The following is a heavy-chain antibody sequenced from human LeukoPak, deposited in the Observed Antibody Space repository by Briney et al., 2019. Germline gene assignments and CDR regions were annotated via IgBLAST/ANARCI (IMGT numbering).Heavy chain of an antibody. V-gene: IGHV4-34*01. CDR1: GGSFSGYY. D-gene: IGHD3-22*01. CDR3: ARGRRLIVVGHYYYYMDV. Sequence: PSETLSLTCAVYGGSFSGYYWSWIRQPPGKGLEWIGEINHSGSTNHNPSLKSRVTISVDTSKNQFSLKLSSVTAADTAVYYCARGRRLIVVGHYYYYMDVWGKGTTVTVSS. CDR2: INHSGST. J-gene: IGHJ6*03.